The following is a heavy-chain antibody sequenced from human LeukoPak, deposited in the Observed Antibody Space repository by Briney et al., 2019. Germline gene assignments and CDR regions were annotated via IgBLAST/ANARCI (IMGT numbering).Heavy chain of an antibody. J-gene: IGHJ4*02. V-gene: IGHV3-64D*06. Sequence: GGSLRLSCSAPGFTFSSYAMHWVRQAPGKGLEYVSAISGNGGSTYYADSVKGRFTISRDNSKNTLYLQMSSLRAEDTAVYYCVKESSYALPDYWGQGTLVTVSS. CDR2: ISGNGGST. CDR3: VKESSYALPDY. D-gene: IGHD6-6*01. CDR1: GFTFSSYA.